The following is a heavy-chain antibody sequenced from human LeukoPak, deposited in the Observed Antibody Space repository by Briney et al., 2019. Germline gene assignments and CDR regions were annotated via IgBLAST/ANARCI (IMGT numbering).Heavy chain of an antibody. J-gene: IGHJ4*02. CDR2: ISGSGVST. V-gene: IGHV3-23*01. CDR3: VKRCLSGKYFDY. D-gene: IGHD1-26*01. CDR1: GFTFSSYA. Sequence: GGSLRLSCTASGFTFSSYALSWVRQAPGKGLEWVSTISGSGVSTYYADSVKGRFTISRDNSKNTLYLQMNSLRAEDTAVYYCVKRCLSGKYFDYWGQGTLVTVSS.